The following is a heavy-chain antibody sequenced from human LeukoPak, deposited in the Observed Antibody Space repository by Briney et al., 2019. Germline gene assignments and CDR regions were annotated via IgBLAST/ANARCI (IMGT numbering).Heavy chain of an antibody. CDR2: ISSSSSTI. V-gene: IGHV3-48*01. D-gene: IGHD3-3*01. CDR1: GFTFSSYS. Sequence: PGGSLRLSCAASGFTFSSYSMNWVRQAPGKGLEWVSYISSSSSTIYYADSVKGRFTVSRDNAKNSLFLQMNSLRAEDTAIYYCARVGYYDFWSGLIPHTYYMDVWGKGTTVTVSS. J-gene: IGHJ6*03. CDR3: ARVGYYDFWSGLIPHTYYMDV.